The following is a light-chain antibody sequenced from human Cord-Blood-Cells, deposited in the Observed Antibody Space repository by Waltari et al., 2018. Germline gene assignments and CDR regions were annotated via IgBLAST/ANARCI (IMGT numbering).Light chain of an antibody. CDR2: AAS. Sequence: AIRMTQSPSSFSASTGDSVTNTCRASQGISSYLAWYQQKPGKAPKLLIYAASTLQSGVPSRFSGSGSGTDFTLTISCLQSEDFATYYCQQYYSYPFTFGPGTKVDIK. CDR1: QGISSY. V-gene: IGKV1-8*01. J-gene: IGKJ3*01. CDR3: QQYYSYPFT.